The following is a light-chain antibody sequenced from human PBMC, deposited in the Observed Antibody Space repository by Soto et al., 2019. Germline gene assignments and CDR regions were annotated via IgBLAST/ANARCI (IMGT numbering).Light chain of an antibody. J-gene: IGKJ3*01. CDR2: GPS. CDR3: QQYNNWPFT. CDR1: QSVSSN. V-gene: IGKV3-15*01. Sequence: EIVMTQSPATLSVSPGERATLSCRASQSVSSNLAWYQQKPGQAPRLLIYGPSTRATGIPARFSGSGSGTEFTLTFSSLQSEDFAIYACQQYNNWPFTFGPGTKVDIK.